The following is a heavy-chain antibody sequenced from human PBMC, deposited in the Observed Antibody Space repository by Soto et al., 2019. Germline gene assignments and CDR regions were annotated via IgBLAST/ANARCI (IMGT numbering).Heavy chain of an antibody. CDR2: MYYSGST. CDR3: ARGEMATWYYYDGMDV. J-gene: IGHJ6*02. CDR1: GGSISSYY. V-gene: IGHV4-59*08. D-gene: IGHD5-12*01. Sequence: SETLSLTCTVSGGSISSYYWSWIRQPPGKGLEWIGYMYYSGSTNYNPSLKSRVTISVDTSKSQFSLKLSSVTAADTAVYYCARGEMATWYYYDGMDVWGQGTTVTVCS.